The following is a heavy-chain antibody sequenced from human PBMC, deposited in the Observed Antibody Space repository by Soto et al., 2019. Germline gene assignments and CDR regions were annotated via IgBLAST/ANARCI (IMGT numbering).Heavy chain of an antibody. V-gene: IGHV3-23*01. CDR1: GFTFISYA. CDR3: AKDGYCSSTSCYY. CDR2: ISGSGGST. D-gene: IGHD2-2*03. J-gene: IGHJ4*02. Sequence: VQLLESGGGLVQPGGSLRLSCAASGFTFISYAMSWFRQAPGKGLEWVSAISGSGGSTYYADSVKGRFTISGDNSKNTLYLQMNSLRAEDTAVYYCAKDGYCSSTSCYYWGQGTLVTVSS.